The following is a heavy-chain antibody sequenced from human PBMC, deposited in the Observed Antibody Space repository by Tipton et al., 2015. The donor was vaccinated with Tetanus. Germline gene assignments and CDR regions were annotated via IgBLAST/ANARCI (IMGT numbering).Heavy chain of an antibody. CDR3: ARYEAGYNYLYGFGV. J-gene: IGHJ6*02. Sequence: LRLSCSVSGGSIISSAHYWSWIRQHPGKGLEWIGHIYYTGRTYYNPSLESRLSISIDTSKNQFSLSLTSVTAADTAIYFCARYEAGYNYLYGFGVWGQGTTVTVSS. CDR1: GGSIISSAHY. V-gene: IGHV4-31*03. CDR2: IYYTGRT. D-gene: IGHD2-2*02.